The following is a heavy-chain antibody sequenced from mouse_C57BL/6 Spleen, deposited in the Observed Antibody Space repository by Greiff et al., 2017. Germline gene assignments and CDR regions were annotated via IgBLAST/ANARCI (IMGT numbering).Heavy chain of an antibody. D-gene: IGHD2-3*01. CDR2: IRLKSDNYAT. V-gene: IGHV6-3*01. Sequence: EVQGVESGGGLVQPGGSMKLSCVASGFTFSNYWMNWVRQSPEKGLEWVAQIRLKSDNYATHYAESVKGRFTISRDDSKSSVYLQMNNLRAEDTGIYYCTGFDGYSAWFAYWGQGTLVTVSA. CDR3: TGFDGYSAWFAY. J-gene: IGHJ3*01. CDR1: GFTFSNYW.